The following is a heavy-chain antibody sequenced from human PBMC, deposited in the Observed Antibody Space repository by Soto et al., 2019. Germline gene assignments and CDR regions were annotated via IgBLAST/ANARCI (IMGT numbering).Heavy chain of an antibody. V-gene: IGHV3-30*18. J-gene: IGHJ5*02. CDR3: VKPKEHFYDSSPGET. Sequence: GVLRLSCAASGFTFSNYGMHWVRQAPGKGLEWVAIISFDGNNKYYSDSVKGRFAISRDNSKNMVFLQMNSLRPEDTAVYYCVKPKEHFYDSSPGETWGQGTPVTVSS. CDR2: ISFDGNNK. CDR1: GFTFSNYG. D-gene: IGHD3-22*01.